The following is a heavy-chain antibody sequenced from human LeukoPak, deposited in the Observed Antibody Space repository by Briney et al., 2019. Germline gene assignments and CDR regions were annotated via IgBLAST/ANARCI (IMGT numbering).Heavy chain of an antibody. CDR3: AIDRTHRDYVGH. J-gene: IGHJ4*02. CDR1: GFTFSAFW. Sequence: GGSLRLSCAASGFTFSAFWMSWVRQAPGKGLEWVANIKQDGSEKYYVDSVKGRFTISRDNAKNSLYLQMNSLRAEDTAVYYCAIDRTHRDYVGHWGQGTLVTVSS. D-gene: IGHD4-17*01. V-gene: IGHV3-7*01. CDR2: IKQDGSEK.